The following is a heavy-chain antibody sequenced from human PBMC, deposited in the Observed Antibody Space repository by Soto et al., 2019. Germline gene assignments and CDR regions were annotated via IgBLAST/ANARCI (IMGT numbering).Heavy chain of an antibody. D-gene: IGHD1-1*01. J-gene: IGHJ6*02. V-gene: IGHV3-30-3*01. Sequence: QVQLVESGGGVVQPGRSLRLSCAASGFTFSSYGMHWVRQAPGKELEWVAVISYDGSNKYYADSVKGRFTISRDNSKNTLYLQMNSLRTEDTAVYYCARDRLRYNWNDFPYYYYGMDVWGQGTTVTVSS. CDR3: ARDRLRYNWNDFPYYYYGMDV. CDR2: ISYDGSNK. CDR1: GFTFSSYG.